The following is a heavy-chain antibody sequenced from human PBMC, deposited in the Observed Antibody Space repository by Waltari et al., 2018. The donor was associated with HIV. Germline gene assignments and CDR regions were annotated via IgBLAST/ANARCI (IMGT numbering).Heavy chain of an antibody. CDR3: ARLRGGYDFDY. V-gene: IGHV3-7*01. CDR2: IKQDGSEK. J-gene: IGHJ4*02. Sequence: EVQLVESGGGLVQPGGSLRLPCAASGFTFSSYWMSWVRQAPGKGLECVANIKQDGSEKSYVDSVKGRFTISRDNAKNSLYLQMNNLRAEDTAVYYCARLRGGYDFDYWGQGTLVTVSS. CDR1: GFTFSSYW. D-gene: IGHD5-12*01.